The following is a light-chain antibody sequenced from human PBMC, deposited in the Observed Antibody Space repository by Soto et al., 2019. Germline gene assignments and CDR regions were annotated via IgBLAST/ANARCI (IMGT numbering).Light chain of an antibody. CDR2: GAS. CDR3: QQDNNWPPWT. V-gene: IGKV3-15*01. CDR1: QSVSSN. Sequence: EIVMTQSPATLSVSPGERATLSCRASQSVSSNLAWYQQKPGQAPRLLIYGASTRATGIPARFSGSGSGTELTLTISSLQSEDFAVYYCQQDNNWPPWTFGQWTKFEIK. J-gene: IGKJ1*01.